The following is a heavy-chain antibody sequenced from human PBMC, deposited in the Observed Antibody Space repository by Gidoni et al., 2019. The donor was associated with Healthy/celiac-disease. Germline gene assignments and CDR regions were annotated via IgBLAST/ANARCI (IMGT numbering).Heavy chain of an antibody. CDR2: IIPIFGTA. J-gene: IGHJ3*02. Sequence: QVQLVQSGAAVKKPGSSVKVSCKASGGTFSSYAISWVRQAPGQGLEWMGGIIPIFGTANYAQKFQGRVTITADESTSTAYMELSSLRSEDTAVYYCARERPYYYGSGSYYPKADAFDIWGQGTMVTVSS. V-gene: IGHV1-69*01. D-gene: IGHD3-10*01. CDR1: GGTFSSYA. CDR3: ARERPYYYGSGSYYPKADAFDI.